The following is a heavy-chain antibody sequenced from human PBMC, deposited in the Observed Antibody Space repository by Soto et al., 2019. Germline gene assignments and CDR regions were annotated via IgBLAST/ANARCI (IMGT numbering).Heavy chain of an antibody. D-gene: IGHD3-16*02. CDR2: INHSGST. J-gene: IGHJ4*02. Sequence: SETLSLTCAVYGGSFSGYYWSWIRQPPGKGLEWIGEINHSGSTNYNPSLKSRVTISVDTSKNQFSLKLSSVTAADTAVYYCARGFALLGGLSLYFDYWGQGTLVTVSS. CDR1: GGSFSGYY. CDR3: ARGFALLGGLSLYFDY. V-gene: IGHV4-34*01.